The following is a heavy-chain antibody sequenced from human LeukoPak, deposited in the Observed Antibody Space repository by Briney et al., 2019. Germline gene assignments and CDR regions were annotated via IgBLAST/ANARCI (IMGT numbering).Heavy chain of an antibody. J-gene: IGHJ4*02. V-gene: IGHV3-9*01. Sequence: PGGSLRLSCAASGFTFDDYAMHWVRQAPGKGLEWVSGISWNSGSIGYADSVKGRFTISRDNAKNTLYLQMNSLRVDDTAVYYCARKDYDTSGYFDLDYWGQGTLVTVSS. CDR2: ISWNSGSI. CDR3: ARKDYDTSGYFDLDY. CDR1: GFTFDDYA. D-gene: IGHD3-22*01.